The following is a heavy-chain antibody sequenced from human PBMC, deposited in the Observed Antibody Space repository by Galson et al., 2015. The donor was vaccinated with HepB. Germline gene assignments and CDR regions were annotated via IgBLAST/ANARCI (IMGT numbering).Heavy chain of an antibody. CDR3: ARAGTTWGLFSYYGLDV. D-gene: IGHD1-14*01. J-gene: IGHJ6*02. V-gene: IGHV1-2*02. CDR1: GYPFTAYF. CDR2: IDPKSGGA. Sequence: SVQVSCKASGYPFTAYFIHWVRQAPGQGLQWMGWIDPKSGGANYAQNFQVRVTMTRDTSISTAYMDLSSLRPNDPAVYYCARAGTTWGLFSYYGLDVWGQGTTLTVSS.